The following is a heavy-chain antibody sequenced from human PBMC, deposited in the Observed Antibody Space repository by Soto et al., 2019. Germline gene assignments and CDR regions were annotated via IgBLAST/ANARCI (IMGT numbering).Heavy chain of an antibody. CDR3: AKDLFITMVRGVIINPPDY. V-gene: IGHV3-30*18. CDR1: GFTFSSYG. Sequence: GGSRRLSCAASGFTFSSYGMHWVRQAPGKGLEWVAVISYDGSNKYYADSVKGRFTISRDNSKNTLYLQMNSLRAEDTAVYYCAKDLFITMVRGVIINPPDYWGQGTLVTVSS. D-gene: IGHD3-10*01. CDR2: ISYDGSNK. J-gene: IGHJ4*02.